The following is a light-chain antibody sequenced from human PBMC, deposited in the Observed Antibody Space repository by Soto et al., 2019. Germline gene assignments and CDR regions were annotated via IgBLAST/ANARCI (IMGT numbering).Light chain of an antibody. V-gene: IGKV1-27*01. CDR3: QQSYSTPIT. CDR1: QGISNS. CDR2: AAS. Sequence: DIQMTQSPSSLSASVGDRVTITCRPSQGISNSLAWYQQKPGKVPKLLIHAASTLQSGVPSRFSGSGSGTEFTLTISSLQPEDFATYYCQQSYSTPITFGQGTRLEIK. J-gene: IGKJ5*01.